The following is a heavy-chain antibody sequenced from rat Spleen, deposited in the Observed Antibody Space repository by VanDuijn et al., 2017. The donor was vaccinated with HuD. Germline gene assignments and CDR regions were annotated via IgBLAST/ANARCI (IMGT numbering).Heavy chain of an antibody. V-gene: IGHV5-31*01. J-gene: IGHJ2*01. Sequence: EVQLVESGGGLVQPGRSLRLSCVASGFTLNDYWMTWIRQAPGKGLEWIASITNIAGGTYYADSVKGRFTISRDDAKNTLSLQMNSLRSEDTATYYCTRANLAYWGQGVMVTVSS. CDR2: ITNIAGGT. CDR1: GFTLNDYW. CDR3: TRANLAY.